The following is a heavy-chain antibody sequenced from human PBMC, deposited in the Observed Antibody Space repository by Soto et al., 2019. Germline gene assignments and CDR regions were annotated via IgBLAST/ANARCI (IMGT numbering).Heavy chain of an antibody. Sequence: VESLTISCEDSGYSFTRYCIVWVLQMPGKGLEWMGIIYPGDSDTRYSPSFQGQVTISADKSISTAYLQWSSLKASDTAMYYCARHGGYRYGYWFDPWGHGTLVTVSS. V-gene: IGHV5-51*01. D-gene: IGHD5-18*01. CDR3: ARHGGYRYGYWFDP. J-gene: IGHJ5*02. CDR1: GYSFTRYC. CDR2: IYPGDSDT.